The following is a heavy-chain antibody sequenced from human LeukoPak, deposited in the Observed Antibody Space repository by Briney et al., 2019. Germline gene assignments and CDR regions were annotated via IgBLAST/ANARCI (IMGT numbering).Heavy chain of an antibody. J-gene: IGHJ4*02. CDR3: VRVPEALDY. CDR1: GFTFSTYS. V-gene: IGHV3-48*02. Sequence: GGSLRLSCAASGFTFSTYSMNWVRQAPGKGLEWVSYIRGSGSPIYYADSVKGRFTISRDNAKNSLYLQMNSLRDEDTAVYYCVRVPEALDYWGQGTPVTVSS. CDR2: IRGSGSPI.